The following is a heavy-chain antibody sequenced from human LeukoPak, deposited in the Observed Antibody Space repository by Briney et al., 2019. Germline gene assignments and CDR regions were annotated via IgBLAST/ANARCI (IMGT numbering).Heavy chain of an antibody. D-gene: IGHD2-15*01. V-gene: IGHV5-51*01. Sequence: GESLQISCKGSGYSFISYWIGWVRPMPGKGLEWMGIIYPGDSDTTYSPSFQGQVTISADKSISTAYLQWSSLKASDTAMYYCARGYCRGGRCYYFDYWGQGTLVTVSS. CDR1: GYSFISYW. CDR2: IYPGDSDT. CDR3: ARGYCRGGRCYYFDY. J-gene: IGHJ4*02.